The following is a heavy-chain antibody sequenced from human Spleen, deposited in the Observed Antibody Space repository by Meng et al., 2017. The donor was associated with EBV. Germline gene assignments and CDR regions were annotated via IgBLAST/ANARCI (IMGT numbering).Heavy chain of an antibody. V-gene: IGHV4-34*01. CDR3: ATHGSGSYSWFDP. CDR2: INHSGST. Sequence: QVHLQQWGAGLLKPSXTLSLTCGVSGGSFSDFYWTWIRQPPGKGLECIGEINHSGSTIYSASLKSRITMSVDTSKNQVSLKLNSVTAADTAVYYCATHGSGSYSWFDPRGQGTLVTVSS. CDR1: GGSFSDFY. J-gene: IGHJ5*02. D-gene: IGHD3-10*01.